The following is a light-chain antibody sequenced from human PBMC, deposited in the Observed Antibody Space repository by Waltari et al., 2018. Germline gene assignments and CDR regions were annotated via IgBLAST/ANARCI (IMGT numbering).Light chain of an antibody. CDR3: QVWDSGSGRPQVI. CDR1: NIGSKS. CDR2: DDN. J-gene: IGLJ2*01. Sequence: SYVLTQPPSVSVAPGQTAIITCGGDNIGSKSVHWYQQRAGQAPVLVVHDDNDRPSGIPERLSGSNSGHTATLTISRVEAGDEADFYCQVWDSGSGRPQVIFGGGTRLTVL. V-gene: IGLV3-21*02.